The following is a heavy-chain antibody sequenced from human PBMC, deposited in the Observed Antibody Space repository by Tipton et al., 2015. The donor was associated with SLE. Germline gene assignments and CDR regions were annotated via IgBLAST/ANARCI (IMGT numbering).Heavy chain of an antibody. V-gene: IGHV4-39*01. Sequence: TLSLTCTVSGGSISSSSYYWSWIRQSPGKGLEWIGNIDYSGTTYYNPSLKSRVTISVDTSKNQFSLKLNSVTAADTAVYYCASPGTAAAGTGNWFDPWGQGTLVTVSS. J-gene: IGHJ5*02. CDR2: IDYSGTT. CDR1: GGSISSSSYY. CDR3: ASPGTAAAGTGNWFDP. D-gene: IGHD6-13*01.